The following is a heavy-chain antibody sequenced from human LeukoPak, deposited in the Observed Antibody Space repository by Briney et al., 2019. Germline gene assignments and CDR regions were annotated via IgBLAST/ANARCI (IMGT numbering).Heavy chain of an antibody. CDR3: AKDYTGSSDN. CDR2: ITGSVVNT. J-gene: IGHJ4*02. D-gene: IGHD2-15*01. V-gene: IGHV3-23*01. Sequence: GGTLRLSCAASGFTFSSSGMTWVRQAPGKGLEWVSTITGSVVNTYYADSVKGRFTISRDNSKSMLYLQMNSLRAEDTALYYCAKDYTGSSDNWGQGTLVTVSS. CDR1: GFTFSSSG.